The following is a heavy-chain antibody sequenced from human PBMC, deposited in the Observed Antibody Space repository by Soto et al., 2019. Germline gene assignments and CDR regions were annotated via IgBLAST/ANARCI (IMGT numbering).Heavy chain of an antibody. CDR3: ARDRAVGAAAGGSYYYGMDV. J-gene: IGHJ6*02. CDR2: INPSGGST. V-gene: IGHV1-46*01. CDR1: GYTFTSYY. D-gene: IGHD6-13*01. Sequence: ASVKVSCKASGYTFTSYYMHWVRQAPGQGLEWMGIINPSGGSTSYAQKLQGRVTMTRDTSTSTVYMELSSLRSEDTAVYYCARDRAVGAAAGGSYYYGMDVWGQGTTVTVSS.